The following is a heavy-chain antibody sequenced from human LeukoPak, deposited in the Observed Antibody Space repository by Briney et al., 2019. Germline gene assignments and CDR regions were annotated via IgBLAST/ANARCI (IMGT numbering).Heavy chain of an antibody. CDR1: GGSISSYY. D-gene: IGHD5-24*01. V-gene: IGHV4-59*08. CDR3: AGHGFRGDGYNWAANWFDP. CDR2: IYYSGST. Sequence: SETLSLTCTVSGGSISSYYWSWIRQPPGKGLEWLGYIYYSGSTNYNPSLKSRVTISVDTSKNQFSLKLSSVTAADTAVYYCAGHGFRGDGYNWAANWFDPWGQGTLVTVSS. J-gene: IGHJ5*02.